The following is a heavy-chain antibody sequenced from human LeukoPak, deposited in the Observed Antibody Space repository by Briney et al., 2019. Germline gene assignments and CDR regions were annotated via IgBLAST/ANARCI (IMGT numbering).Heavy chain of an antibody. CDR3: AREDDFWSGYRRYYYYYYGMDV. Sequence: ASVKVSCKASGYTFTSYGISWVRQAPGQGLEWMGWISAYNGNTNYAQKLQGRVTMTTDTSTSTAYMELRSLRSDDTAVYYCAREDDFWSGYRRYYYYYYGMDVWGQGTTVTVSS. CDR1: GYTFTSYG. V-gene: IGHV1-18*01. D-gene: IGHD3-3*01. CDR2: ISAYNGNT. J-gene: IGHJ6*02.